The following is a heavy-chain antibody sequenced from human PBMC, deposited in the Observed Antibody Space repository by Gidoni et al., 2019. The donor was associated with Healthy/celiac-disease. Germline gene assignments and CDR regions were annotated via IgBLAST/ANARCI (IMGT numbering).Heavy chain of an antibody. CDR2: IIPIFGTA. J-gene: IGHJ4*02. CDR3: ARGHAYYYGSGSYYTLGDY. V-gene: IGHV1-69*01. Sequence: QVQLVQSVAEVKKPGSSVKVSCKASGGTFSRYAISWVRQATGQGLECMAGIIPIFGTANYAQKFQGRVTITADESTSTAYMELSSLRSEDTAVYYCARGHAYYYGSGSYYTLGDYWGQGTLVTVSS. D-gene: IGHD3-10*01. CDR1: GGTFSRYA.